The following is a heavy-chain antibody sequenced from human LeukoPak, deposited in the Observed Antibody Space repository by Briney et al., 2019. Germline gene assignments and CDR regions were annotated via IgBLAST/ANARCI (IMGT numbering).Heavy chain of an antibody. CDR2: IWYDGSNK. CDR1: GFTFSSYG. Sequence: GGSLRLSCAASGFTFSSYGMHWVRQAPGKGLEWVAVIWYDGSNKYYADSVKGRFTISRDNSKNTLYLLMNSLRAEDTAVYYCARAIYDSSGYSIDYWGQGTLVTVSS. CDR3: ARAIYDSSGYSIDY. D-gene: IGHD3-22*01. J-gene: IGHJ4*02. V-gene: IGHV3-33*01.